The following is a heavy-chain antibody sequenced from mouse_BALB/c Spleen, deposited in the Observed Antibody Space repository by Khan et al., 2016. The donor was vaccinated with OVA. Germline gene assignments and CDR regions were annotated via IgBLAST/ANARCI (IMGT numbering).Heavy chain of an antibody. D-gene: IGHD3-2*02. J-gene: IGHJ2*01. Sequence: VQLQESGAELVRPGASVKLSCKTSGYIFTNYWVHWVKQRSGQGLEWIARIYPGTDNTYYNEKLKDKAILTVDKSSSTAYMQLSSLKSEDSAVYFCAREEALYYFDYWGQGTTLTVSS. CDR1: GYIFTNYW. V-gene: IGHV1S132*01. CDR3: AREEALYYFDY. CDR2: IYPGTDNT.